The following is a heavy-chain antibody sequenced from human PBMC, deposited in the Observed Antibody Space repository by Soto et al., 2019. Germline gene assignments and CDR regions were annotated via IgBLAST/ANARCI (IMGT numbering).Heavy chain of an antibody. CDR1: GFTFDDYA. CDR2: ISWNSGSL. V-gene: IGHV3-9*01. D-gene: IGHD2-15*01. J-gene: IGHJ6*03. Sequence: GGSLRLSCAASGFTFDDYAMDWVRQGPGKGLEWVSGISWNSGSLAYADSVKGRFTISRDNAKNSLYLQMNSLRAEDTAVYYCASEYCSGGSCYSRYYYYYMDVWGKGTTVTVSS. CDR3: ASEYCSGGSCYSRYYYYYMDV.